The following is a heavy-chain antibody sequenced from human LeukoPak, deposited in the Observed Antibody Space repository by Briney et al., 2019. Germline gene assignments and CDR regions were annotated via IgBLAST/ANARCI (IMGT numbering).Heavy chain of an antibody. CDR1: GFTFSSYS. CDR3: ARVSPLVGDAFDI. Sequence: GGSLRLSCAASGFTFSSYSMNWVRQAPGKGLEWVSCISSSSSTIYYADSVKGRFTISRDNAKNSLYLQMNSLRDEDTAVYYCARVSPLVGDAFDIWGQGTMVTVSS. CDR2: ISSSSSTI. J-gene: IGHJ3*02. D-gene: IGHD6-6*01. V-gene: IGHV3-48*02.